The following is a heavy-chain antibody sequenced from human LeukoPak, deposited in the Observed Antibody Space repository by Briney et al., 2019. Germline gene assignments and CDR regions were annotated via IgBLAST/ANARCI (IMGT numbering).Heavy chain of an antibody. CDR2: IYTSGST. V-gene: IGHV4-4*07. J-gene: IGHJ3*02. CDR3: ARVRGWLGLGFLEWLDAFDI. D-gene: IGHD3-3*02. Sequence: SETLSLTCTVSGGSISSYYWSWIRQPAGKGLEWIGRIYTSGSTNYNPSLKSRVTMSVDTSKNQFSLKLSSVTAADTAVYYCARVRGWLGLGFLEWLDAFDIWGQGTMVTVSS. CDR1: GGSISSYY.